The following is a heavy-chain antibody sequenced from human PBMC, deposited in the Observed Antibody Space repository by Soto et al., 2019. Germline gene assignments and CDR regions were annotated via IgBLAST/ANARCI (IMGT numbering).Heavy chain of an antibody. CDR3: ARREVTTIRISWFDP. J-gene: IGHJ5*02. CDR1: EGTFSSYA. Sequence: QVQLVQSGAEVKKPGSSVKVSCKASEGTFSSYAISWVRQAPGQGLEWMGGIIHIFGTANYAQKFQGRVTITADESTSTDHMELSSLRSEDTAVYYCARREVTTIRISWFDPWGQGTLVTVSS. D-gene: IGHD3-22*01. CDR2: IIHIFGTA. V-gene: IGHV1-69*01.